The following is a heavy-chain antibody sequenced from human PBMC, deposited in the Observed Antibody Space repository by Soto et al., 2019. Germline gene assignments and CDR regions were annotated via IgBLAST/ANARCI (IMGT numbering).Heavy chain of an antibody. Sequence: VQLVQSGGEMKKPGASVKVSCKASGFPFSDSGIAWVRQAPGQGLEWMAWISIHSGKTTYAQALQDRVTLTPDTPTNTAYLDLRCLRSVDTAVYYCASQKVLLCLPDFWGQGTLVTVSS. D-gene: IGHD3-10*02. CDR1: GFPFSDSG. V-gene: IGHV1-18*01. CDR2: ISIHSGKT. CDR3: ASQKVLLCLPDF. J-gene: IGHJ4*02.